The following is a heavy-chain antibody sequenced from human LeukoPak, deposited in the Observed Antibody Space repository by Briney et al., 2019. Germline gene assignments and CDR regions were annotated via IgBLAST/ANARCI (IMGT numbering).Heavy chain of an antibody. CDR2: ISAYNGNT. CDR3: ARDLTSGSYSWFDP. Sequence: ASVKVSCKASGYTFPSYFMHWVRQAPGQGLEWMGWISAYNGNTNFAQKVQGRVTMTADTSTSTAYMELRSLRSDDTAVYYCARDLTSGSYSWFDPWGQGTLVTVSS. J-gene: IGHJ5*02. V-gene: IGHV1-18*04. CDR1: GYTFPSYF. D-gene: IGHD1-26*01.